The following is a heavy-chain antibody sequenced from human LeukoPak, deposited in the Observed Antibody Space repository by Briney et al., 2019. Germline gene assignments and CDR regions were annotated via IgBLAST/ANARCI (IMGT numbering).Heavy chain of an antibody. D-gene: IGHD3-16*01. V-gene: IGHV4-39*01. Sequence: SETLSLTCTVSGGSISSSSYYWGWIRQPPGKELEWIGSIYYSGSTYYNPSLKSRVTISVDTSKNQFSLKLSSVTAADTAVYYCARHFVTFQAGESFDPWGQGTLVTVSS. CDR2: IYYSGST. J-gene: IGHJ5*02. CDR1: GGSISSSSYY. CDR3: ARHFVTFQAGESFDP.